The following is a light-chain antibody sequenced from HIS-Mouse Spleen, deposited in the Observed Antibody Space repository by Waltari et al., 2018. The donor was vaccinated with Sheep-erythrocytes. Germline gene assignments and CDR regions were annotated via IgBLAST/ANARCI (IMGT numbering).Light chain of an antibody. CDR1: SSDVGGYNS. CDR2: DVS. Sequence: QSALTQPRSVSGSPGQSVTISCTGTSSDVGGYNSVSWYQQHPAKAPKLMIYDVSKRPSVVPDRFSGSKSGNTASLTISGLQAEDEADYYCCSYAGSYNHVFATGTKVTVL. CDR3: CSYAGSYNHV. J-gene: IGLJ1*01. V-gene: IGLV2-11*01.